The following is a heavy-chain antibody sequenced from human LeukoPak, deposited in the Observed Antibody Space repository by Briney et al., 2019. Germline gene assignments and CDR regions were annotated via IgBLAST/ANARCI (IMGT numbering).Heavy chain of an antibody. CDR3: ATLVRGSNSYYPY. D-gene: IGHD3-10*01. CDR1: GHPFTDDY. J-gene: IGHJ4*02. Sequence: ASVKVSCKASGHPFTDDYMHWIRQARGQGLEWIGWTNPNTGDTNYPQKFQGRVTMTTDTSISTAYMDLSRLSSDDTAVYYCATLVRGSNSYYPYWGQGTLVTVSS. V-gene: IGHV1-2*02. CDR2: TNPNTGDT.